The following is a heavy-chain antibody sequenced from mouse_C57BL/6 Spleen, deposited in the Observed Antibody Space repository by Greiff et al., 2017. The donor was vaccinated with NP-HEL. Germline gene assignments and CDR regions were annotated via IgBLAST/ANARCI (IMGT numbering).Heavy chain of an antibody. CDR3: ARSPTRYSNYVGYAMDY. CDR1: GYTFTSYW. Sequence: QVQLQQPGAELVKPGASVKLSCKASGYTFTSYWMHWVKQRPGRGLEWIGRIDPNSGGTKYNEKFKSKATLTVDKPSSTAYMQLSSLTSEDSAVYYCARSPTRYSNYVGYAMDYWGQGTSVTVSS. D-gene: IGHD2-5*01. J-gene: IGHJ4*01. CDR2: IDPNSGGT. V-gene: IGHV1-62-3*01.